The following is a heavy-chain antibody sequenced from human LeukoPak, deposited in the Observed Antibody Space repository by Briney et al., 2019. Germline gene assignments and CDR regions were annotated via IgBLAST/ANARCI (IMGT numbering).Heavy chain of an antibody. V-gene: IGHV1-2*02. CDR2: INPNSGGT. CDR1: GYTFTGYY. D-gene: IGHD6-13*01. CDR3: ARDRRYSSSWYYYYYYMDV. J-gene: IGHJ6*03. Sequence: ASVKVSCKASGYTFTGYYMHWLRQAPGQGLEWMGWINPNSGGTNYAQKFQGRATMTRDTSISTAYMELSRLRSDDTAVYYCARDRRYSSSWYYYYYYMDVWGKGTTVTVSS.